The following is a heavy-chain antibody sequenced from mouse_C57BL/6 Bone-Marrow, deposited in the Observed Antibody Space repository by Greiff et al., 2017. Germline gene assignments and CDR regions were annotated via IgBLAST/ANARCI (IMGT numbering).Heavy chain of an antibody. CDR3: AITVVAPMDY. Sequence: QVQLQQPGAELVKPGASVKLSCKASGYTFTSYWMHWVKQRPGRGLEGIGRIDPNRGGTKYNEKFKSKATLTVDKPSSTAYMQLSSLTSEDSAVYYCAITVVAPMDYWGQGTSVTGSS. D-gene: IGHD1-1*01. J-gene: IGHJ4*01. CDR1: GYTFTSYW. CDR2: IDPNRGGT. V-gene: IGHV1-72*01.